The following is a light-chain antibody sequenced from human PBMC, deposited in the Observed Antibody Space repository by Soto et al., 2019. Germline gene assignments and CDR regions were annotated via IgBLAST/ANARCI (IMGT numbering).Light chain of an antibody. CDR1: QGIRSD. CDR3: QVYTIVMRT. J-gene: IGKJ2*01. V-gene: IGKV1-17*01. CDR2: AAS. Sequence: SSLSTSVRDRVIITARASQGIRSDLGWYQQRPGKVPKGLIYAASRLQSGVPSRFSGSGSGTEFTLTISSLQPEDVIPYYCQVYTIVMRTSGHGTKVDVK.